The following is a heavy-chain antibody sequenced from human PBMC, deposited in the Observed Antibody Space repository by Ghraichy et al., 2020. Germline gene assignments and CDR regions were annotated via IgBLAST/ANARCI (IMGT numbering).Heavy chain of an antibody. D-gene: IGHD3-3*01. Sequence: ASVKVSCKASGYTFTSYGISWVRQAPGQGLEWMGWISAYNGNTNYAQKLQGRVTMTTDTSTSTAYMELRSLRSDDTAVYYCARSYDFWSGYGAFDIWGQGTMVTVSS. V-gene: IGHV1-18*01. CDR3: ARSYDFWSGYGAFDI. CDR2: ISAYNGNT. CDR1: GYTFTSYG. J-gene: IGHJ3*02.